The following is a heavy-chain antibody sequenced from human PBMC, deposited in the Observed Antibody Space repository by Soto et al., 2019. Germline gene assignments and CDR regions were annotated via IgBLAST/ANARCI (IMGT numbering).Heavy chain of an antibody. CDR1: GERFTSYD. V-gene: IGHV1-8*01. CDR3: ARGLVRGVTGLAP. CDR2: MNPNSGNT. Sequence: SAKVSCEASGERFTSYDISWARHETGQGLEWMGWMNPNSGNTGYAQKFQGRVTMTRNTSISTAYMELSSLRSEDTAVYYCARGLVRGVTGLAPRGNGTVVPVSP. D-gene: IGHD3-10*01. J-gene: IGHJ5*02.